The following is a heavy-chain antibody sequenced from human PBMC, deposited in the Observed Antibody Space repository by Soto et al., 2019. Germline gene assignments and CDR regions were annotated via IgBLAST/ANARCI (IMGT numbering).Heavy chain of an antibody. CDR3: ARDGKYNVDIVATRQCDY. CDR2: ISAYNGNT. D-gene: IGHD5-12*01. Sequence: QVQLVQSGAEVKKPGPSVKVSCKASGYTFTSYGISWVRQAPGQGLEWMGWISAYNGNTNYAQKLQGRVTMTTDTSTSTAYRELRSLRSDDTGVYYCARDGKYNVDIVATRQCDYWGEGTLFAVSS. V-gene: IGHV1-18*01. CDR1: GYTFTSYG. J-gene: IGHJ4*02.